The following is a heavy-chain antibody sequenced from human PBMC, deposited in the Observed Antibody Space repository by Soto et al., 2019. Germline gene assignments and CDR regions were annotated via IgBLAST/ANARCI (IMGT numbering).Heavy chain of an antibody. J-gene: IGHJ4*02. CDR2: ISYDGCNK. CDR3: ARETAGHDY. D-gene: IGHD6-19*01. Sequence: QVQLVESGGGVVQPGRSLRLSCAASGFTFSSYAMHWVRQAPGKGLEWVAVISYDGCNKYYADSVKGRFTISRDNSKNTLYLQMNSLRAEDTAVYYCARETAGHDYWGQGTLVTVSS. V-gene: IGHV3-30-3*01. CDR1: GFTFSSYA.